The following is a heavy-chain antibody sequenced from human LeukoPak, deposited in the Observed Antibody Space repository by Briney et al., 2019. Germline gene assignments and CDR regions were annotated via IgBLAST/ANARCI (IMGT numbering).Heavy chain of an antibody. CDR2: ISSSGSTI. Sequence: GGSLRLSCAASGFTFSSYEMNWVRQARGKGLEWVSYISSSGSTIYYADSVKGRFTISRDNAKNSLYLQMNSLRAEDTAVYYCARESPKRYYYYYYMDVWGKGTTVTISS. J-gene: IGHJ6*03. CDR1: GFTFSSYE. CDR3: ARESPKRYYYYYYMDV. V-gene: IGHV3-48*03.